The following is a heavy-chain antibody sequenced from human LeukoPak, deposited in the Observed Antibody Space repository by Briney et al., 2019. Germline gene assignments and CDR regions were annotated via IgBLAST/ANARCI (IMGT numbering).Heavy chain of an antibody. D-gene: IGHD4-23*01. Sequence: PGGSLRLSCAASGFTFDDYAMHWVRQAPGKGLEWVSGISWNSGSIGYADSVKGRFTISRDNTKNSLYLQMNSLRAEDTALYYCAKDLSTVVTVYFDYWGQGTLVTVSS. V-gene: IGHV3-9*01. CDR1: GFTFDDYA. CDR2: ISWNSGSI. CDR3: AKDLSTVVTVYFDY. J-gene: IGHJ4*02.